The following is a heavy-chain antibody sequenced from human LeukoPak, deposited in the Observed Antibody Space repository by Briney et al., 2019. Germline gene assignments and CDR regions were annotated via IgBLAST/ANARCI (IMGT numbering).Heavy chain of an antibody. J-gene: IGHJ6*03. CDR2: VYHSGTT. Sequence: PSETLSLTCTVSGGSISNYYWSWIRQPPGKGLEWIGYVYHSGTTNYNPSLKSRVTISVDTSKNQFSLKLSSVTAADTAVYYCARGRYXXDXXGKGXXVXV. CDR3: ARGRYXXDX. V-gene: IGHV4-59*12. CDR1: GGSISNYY.